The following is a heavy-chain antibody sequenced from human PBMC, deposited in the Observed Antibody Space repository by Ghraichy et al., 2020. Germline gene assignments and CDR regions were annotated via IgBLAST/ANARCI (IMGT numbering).Heavy chain of an antibody. V-gene: IGHV3-21*01. D-gene: IGHD2-15*01. Sequence: GSLRLSCAASGFTFSSYSMNWVRQAPGKGLEWVSSISSSSSYIYYADSVKGRFTISRDNAKNSLYLQMNSLRAEDTAVYYCARDSFQDIVVVVAAKNDAFDIWGQGTMVTVSS. CDR3: ARDSFQDIVVVVAAKNDAFDI. J-gene: IGHJ3*02. CDR1: GFTFSSYS. CDR2: ISSSSSYI.